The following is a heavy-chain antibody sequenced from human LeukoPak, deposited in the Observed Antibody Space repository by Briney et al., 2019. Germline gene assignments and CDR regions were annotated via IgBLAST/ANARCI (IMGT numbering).Heavy chain of an antibody. CDR2: ISGSGGSI. J-gene: IGHJ4*02. D-gene: IGHD3-16*01. CDR3: SRGRLFGDY. Sequence: PGGSLRLSCAASGFTFISDDMNWVRQAPGKGLEWVSYISGSGGSIYYTDSVKGRFTISRDNAKNSLFLQMNSLRAEDTAVYYCSRGRLFGDYWGQGALVTVSS. V-gene: IGHV3-48*03. CDR1: GFTFISDD.